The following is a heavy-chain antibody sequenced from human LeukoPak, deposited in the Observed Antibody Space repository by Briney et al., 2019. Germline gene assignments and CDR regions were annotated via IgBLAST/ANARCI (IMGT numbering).Heavy chain of an antibody. CDR1: GYSISSGYY. V-gene: IGHV4-38-2*01. D-gene: IGHD3-22*01. J-gene: IGHJ5*02. CDR2: ISHSGST. Sequence: SETLSLTCAVSGYSISSGYYWGWIRQPPGKGLEWIGEISHSGSTNYNPSLKSRVTISVDTSKNQFSLKLSSVTAADTAVYYCARAPGSGYYFSRYNWFDPWGQGTLVTVSS. CDR3: ARAPGSGYYFSRYNWFDP.